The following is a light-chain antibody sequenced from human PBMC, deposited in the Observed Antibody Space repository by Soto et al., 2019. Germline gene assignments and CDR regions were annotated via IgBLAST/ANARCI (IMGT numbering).Light chain of an antibody. V-gene: IGKV1-39*01. CDR1: QNISSR. Sequence: IQMTQSPSSLCASIGDRVTITCRASQNISSRLNWYQQKPGKAPKLLIYAASSLQSGVPSRFSGSGSGTDFTLTISSLQPEDFATYHCQQSHSSPWTFGQGTKVEIK. CDR3: QQSHSSPWT. J-gene: IGKJ1*01. CDR2: AAS.